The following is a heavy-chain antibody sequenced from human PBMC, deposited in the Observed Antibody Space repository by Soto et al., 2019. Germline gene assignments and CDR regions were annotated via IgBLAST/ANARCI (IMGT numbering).Heavy chain of an antibody. D-gene: IGHD4-17*01. Sequence: QVQLVQSGAEVKKPGASVKVSCKASGYTFTSYDINWVRQATGQGLEWMGWMNPNSGNTGYAQKFQGRVTMTSNTSISTAYMELRSRRAEDTAVYYCARSTNDYGDRHWCQGTLFTVSS. CDR2: MNPNSGNT. CDR1: GYTFTSYD. V-gene: IGHV1-8*01. J-gene: IGHJ4*02. CDR3: ARSTNDYGDRH.